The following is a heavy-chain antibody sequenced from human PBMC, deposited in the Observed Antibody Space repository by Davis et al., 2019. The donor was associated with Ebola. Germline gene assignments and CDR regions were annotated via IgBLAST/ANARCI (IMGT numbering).Heavy chain of an antibody. Sequence: PGGSLRLSCAASGFSFSGPAMYWVRQASGKGLEWVGRIRSKANSYATAYAASVRGRFSISRDDSSNTAYLQMNSLKAEDTAVYYCAARGHDDGDPPLDSWGQGTLVTVSS. CDR2: IRSKANSYAT. D-gene: IGHD4-17*01. CDR1: GFSFSGPA. J-gene: IGHJ5*01. CDR3: AARGHDDGDPPLDS. V-gene: IGHV3-73*01.